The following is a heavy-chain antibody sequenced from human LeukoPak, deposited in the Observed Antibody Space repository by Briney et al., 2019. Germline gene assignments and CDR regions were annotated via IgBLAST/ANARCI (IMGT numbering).Heavy chain of an antibody. J-gene: IGHJ4*02. V-gene: IGHV1-18*01. CDR1: PYTFTRYG. CDR3: ARSGRGTYYYFDL. CDR2: ISGYNGNT. D-gene: IGHD5-12*01. Sequence: GASVRVSCTASPYTFTRYGISWVRQAPGQGLEWMGWISGYNGNTNYAQKFLGRVSMTADTATSTAYMELRSLTSDDTAMYYCARSGRGTYYYFDLWGQGTLVTVSS.